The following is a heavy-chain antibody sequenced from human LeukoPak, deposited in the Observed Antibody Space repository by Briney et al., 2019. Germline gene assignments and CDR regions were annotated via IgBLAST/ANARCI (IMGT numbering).Heavy chain of an antibody. CDR1: GFTFSTYG. V-gene: IGHV3-23*01. D-gene: IGHD6-13*01. CDR3: AKDLSVAAAGSPFDY. Sequence: PGGSLRLSCEVSGFTFSTYGMSWVRQAPGKGLEWVSAITGSGGRTYYADSVKGRFTISRDNSKNTLYLQMNSLRAEDTAVYYCAKDLSVAAAGSPFDYWGQGTLVTVSS. CDR2: ITGSGGRT. J-gene: IGHJ4*02.